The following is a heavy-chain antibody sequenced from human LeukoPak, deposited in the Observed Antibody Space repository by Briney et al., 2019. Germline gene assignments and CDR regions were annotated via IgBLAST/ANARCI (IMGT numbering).Heavy chain of an antibody. CDR1: GFVFSDSY. CDR2: ISNSGSTI. V-gene: IGHV3-11*01. J-gene: IGHJ6*02. Sequence: GGSLRLSCAASGFVFSDSYMTWIRQAPGKGLEWVSYISNSGSTIYYADSVKGRFTISRDNAKNSLYLQMNSLRAEDTAMYYCARGHYGMDVWGQGTTVTVSS. CDR3: ARGHYGMDV.